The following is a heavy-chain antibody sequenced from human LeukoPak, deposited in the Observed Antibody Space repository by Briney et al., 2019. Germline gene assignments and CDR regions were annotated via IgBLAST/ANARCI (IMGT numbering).Heavy chain of an antibody. V-gene: IGHV3-64D*09. J-gene: IGHJ3*02. CDR2: SSSNGGSI. CDR1: GFTFSGYA. Sequence: PGGSLRLSCSAAGFTFSGYAMHWVRQAAGRGLEYVSGSSSNGGSIYYPDSVKGRFTISRDNSKRTVFLQMSSLRAEDTAVYYCVRGTEIVVLAAARDAFDIWGQGTMVTVSS. D-gene: IGHD2-15*01. CDR3: VRGTEIVVLAAARDAFDI.